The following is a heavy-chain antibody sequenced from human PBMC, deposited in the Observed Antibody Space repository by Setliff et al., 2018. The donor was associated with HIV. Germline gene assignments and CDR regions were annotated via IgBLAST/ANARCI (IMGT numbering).Heavy chain of an antibody. CDR1: GFTFSDYH. V-gene: IGHV3-11*04. CDR3: ARDGDNYDSSGYYYYYYGMDV. Sequence: PGGSLRLSCAASGFTFSDYHMSWIRQAPGKGLEWISYISTGTTIFYADSVKGRFTISRDNAKNSLYLEMNSLRAEDTAVYYCARDGDNYDSSGYYYYYYGMDVWGQGTTVTVSS. J-gene: IGHJ6*02. D-gene: IGHD3-22*01. CDR2: ISTGTTI.